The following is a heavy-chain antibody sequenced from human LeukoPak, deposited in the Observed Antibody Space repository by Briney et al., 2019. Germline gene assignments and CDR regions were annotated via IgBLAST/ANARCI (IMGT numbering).Heavy chain of an antibody. CDR1: GFTFSSYG. Sequence: GGSLRLSCAASGFTFSSYGMHWVRQAPGKGLGWVAFIRYDGSNKYYADSVKGRFTTSRDNAKNSLYLQMNSLRAEDTAVYYCARGLDNYGSGSSDWGQGTLVTVSS. D-gene: IGHD3-10*01. V-gene: IGHV3-30*02. CDR2: IRYDGSNK. J-gene: IGHJ4*02. CDR3: ARGLDNYGSGSSD.